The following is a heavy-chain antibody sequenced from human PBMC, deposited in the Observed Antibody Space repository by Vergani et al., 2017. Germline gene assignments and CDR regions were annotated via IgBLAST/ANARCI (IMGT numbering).Heavy chain of an antibody. V-gene: IGHV3-33*01. J-gene: IGHJ4*02. CDR3: ARDYYGSGIGLKNAFDY. D-gene: IGHD3-10*01. Sequence: QVQLVESGGGVVQPGRSLRLSCAASGFTFSSYGMHWVRQAPGKGLEWVAVIWYDGSNKYYADSVKGRFTISRDNSKNTLYLQMNSLRAEDTAVYYCARDYYGSGIGLKNAFDYWGQGTLVTVSS. CDR1: GFTFSSYG. CDR2: IWYDGSNK.